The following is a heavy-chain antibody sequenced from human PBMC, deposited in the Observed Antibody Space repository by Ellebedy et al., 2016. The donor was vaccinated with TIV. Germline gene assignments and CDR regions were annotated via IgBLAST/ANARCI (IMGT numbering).Heavy chain of an antibody. CDR2: IRGKPDGGTT. J-gene: IGHJ4*01. CDR3: TTESPTAPLFDF. V-gene: IGHV3-15*01. CDR1: RLGLPFTYAW. Sequence: GESLKISXAASRLGLPFTYAWMTWVRQAPGKGLEWVGRIRGKPDGGTTDHAAPVKGRFTISRDESKNMLYLQMNSLKTEDTAVYFCTTESPTAPLFDFWGQGTLVTVSS.